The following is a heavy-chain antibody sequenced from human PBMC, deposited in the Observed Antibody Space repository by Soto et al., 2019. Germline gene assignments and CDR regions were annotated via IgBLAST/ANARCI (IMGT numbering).Heavy chain of an antibody. CDR3: ARDLAKGGGSAGFDY. Sequence: ASVKVSCKASGYTFTVYYMHWVQQAPGQGLEWMGWINPKSGGTMYPQKFQGRVTMTWDTSISTAYMALTRLRSDDTAVYYCARDLAKGGGSAGFDYWGQGXLVTVYS. J-gene: IGHJ4*02. CDR2: INPKSGGT. D-gene: IGHD1-26*01. V-gene: IGHV1-2*02. CDR1: GYTFTVYY.